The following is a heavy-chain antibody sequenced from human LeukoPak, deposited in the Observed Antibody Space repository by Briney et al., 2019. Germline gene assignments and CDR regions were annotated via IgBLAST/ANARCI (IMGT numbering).Heavy chain of an antibody. Sequence: SETLSLTCTVSGGSISSYYWSWIRQPPGKGLEWIGYIYYSGSTNYNPSLKSRVTISVDTSKNQFSLKLSSVTAADTAVYYCARHMPTPYYYGSGSYLWFYFDYWGQGTLVTLSS. D-gene: IGHD3-10*01. CDR1: GGSISSYY. CDR2: IYYSGST. CDR3: ARHMPTPYYYGSGSYLWFYFDY. J-gene: IGHJ4*02. V-gene: IGHV4-59*08.